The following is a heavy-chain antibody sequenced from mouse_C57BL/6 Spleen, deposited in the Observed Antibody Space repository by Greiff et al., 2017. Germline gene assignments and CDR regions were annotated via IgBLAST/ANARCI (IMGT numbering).Heavy chain of an antibody. CDR3: AREDYEAY. J-gene: IGHJ3*01. Sequence: VQLQQPGAELVKPGASVKLSCKASGYTFTSYWMHWVKQRPGQGLAWIGMIHPNRGSTNYNEKFKSKATLPVDKSSSTAYMQLSSLTSEDSAVYYCAREDYEAYWGQGALVTVSA. D-gene: IGHD2-4*01. V-gene: IGHV1-64*01. CDR2: IHPNRGST. CDR1: GYTFTSYW.